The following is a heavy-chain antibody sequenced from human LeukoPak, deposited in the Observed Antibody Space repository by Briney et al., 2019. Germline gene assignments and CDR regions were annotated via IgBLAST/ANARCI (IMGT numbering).Heavy chain of an antibody. V-gene: IGHV1-8*01. CDR3: ASCLSTLRSSCWFDP. D-gene: IGHD6-6*01. Sequence: ASVKVSCKASGYTFTSYDINWMRQATGQGLEWMGWMSPNSGNTGYAQKFQGRVTMTRNTSISTAYMELSSLRSEDTAVYYCASCLSTLRSSCWFDPWGQGTLVTVSS. CDR2: MSPNSGNT. CDR1: GYTFTSYD. J-gene: IGHJ5*02.